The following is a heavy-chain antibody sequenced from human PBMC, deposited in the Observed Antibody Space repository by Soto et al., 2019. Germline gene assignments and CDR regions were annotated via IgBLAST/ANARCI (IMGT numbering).Heavy chain of an antibody. CDR3: ARDQSSHAWELLFKPDGHS. J-gene: IGHJ4*02. CDR1: GFTFSSYS. Sequence: EVQLVESGGGLVQPGGSLRLSCAASGFTFSSYSMNWVRQAPGKGLEWVSYISSSSSTIYYADSVKGRFTISRDNAKNSLYLQMNSLRDEDTAVYYCARDQSSHAWELLFKPDGHSWGQGTLVTVSS. CDR2: ISSSSSTI. D-gene: IGHD1-26*01. V-gene: IGHV3-48*02.